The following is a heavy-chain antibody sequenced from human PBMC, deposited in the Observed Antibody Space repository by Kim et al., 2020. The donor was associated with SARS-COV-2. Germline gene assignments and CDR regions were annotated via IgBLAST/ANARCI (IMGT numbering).Heavy chain of an antibody. CDR3: ARERIAAAGYFDY. CDR2: ISYDGSNK. V-gene: IGHV3-30*04. CDR1: GFTFSSYA. J-gene: IGHJ4*02. Sequence: GGSLRLSCAASGFTFSSYAMHWVRQAPGKGLEWVAVISYDGSNKYYADSVKGRFTISRDNSKNTLYLQMNSLRAEDTAVYYCARERIAAAGYFDYWGQGT. D-gene: IGHD6-13*01.